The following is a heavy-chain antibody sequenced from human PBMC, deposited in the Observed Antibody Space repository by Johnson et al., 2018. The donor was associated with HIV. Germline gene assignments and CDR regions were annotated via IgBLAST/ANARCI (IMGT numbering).Heavy chain of an antibody. Sequence: QVQLVESGGGVVQPGRSLRLSCAASGFTFSSYAMHWVRQAPGKGLEWVAVISYDGSNKYYADSVRGRFTISRDNSKSTLYLQMGSLRAEDTAVYYCATKSAGVSFDMWGQGTTVTVSS. CDR3: ATKSAGVSFDM. D-gene: IGHD2-8*01. CDR2: ISYDGSNK. CDR1: GFTFSSYA. V-gene: IGHV3-30*04. J-gene: IGHJ3*02.